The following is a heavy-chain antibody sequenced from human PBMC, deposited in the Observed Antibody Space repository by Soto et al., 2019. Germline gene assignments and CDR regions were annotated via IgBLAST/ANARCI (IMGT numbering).Heavy chain of an antibody. D-gene: IGHD6-13*01. CDR2: IWYDGSNK. J-gene: IGHJ4*02. CDR1: GFTFSSYG. Sequence: GGSLRLSCAASGFTFSSYGMHWVRQAPGKGLEWVAVIWYDGSNKYYADSVKGRFTISRDNSKNTLYLQMNSLRAEDTAVYYCARDQSLGYSSSWSPLSYFDYWGQGTLVTVSS. V-gene: IGHV3-33*01. CDR3: ARDQSLGYSSSWSPLSYFDY.